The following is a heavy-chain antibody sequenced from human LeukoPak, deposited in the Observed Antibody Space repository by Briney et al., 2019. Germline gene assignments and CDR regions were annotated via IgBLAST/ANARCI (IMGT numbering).Heavy chain of an antibody. V-gene: IGHV1-69*13. Sequence: ASVKVSCKASGGTFSSYAISWVRQAPGQGLEWMGGTIPIFGTANYAQKFQGRVTITADESTSTAYMELSSLRSEDTAVYYCAISRRGYYDFWSGYYIGYWGQGTLVTVSS. J-gene: IGHJ4*02. CDR2: TIPIFGTA. CDR1: GGTFSSYA. CDR3: AISRRGYYDFWSGYYIGY. D-gene: IGHD3-3*01.